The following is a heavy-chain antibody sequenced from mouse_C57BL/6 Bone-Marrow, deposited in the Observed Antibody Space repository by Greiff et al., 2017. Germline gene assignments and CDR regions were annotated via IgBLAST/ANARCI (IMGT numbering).Heavy chain of an antibody. V-gene: IGHV14-1*01. CDR2: IDPEDGDT. J-gene: IGHJ4*01. CDR1: GFNIKDYY. Sequence: VQLKESGAELVRPGASVKLSCTASGFNIKDYYMHWVKQRPEQGLEWIGRIDPEDGDTEYAPKFQGKVTMTADTSSNTAYLQLSSLTSEDTAVYYCTTSAMDYWGQGTSVTVSS. CDR3: TTSAMDY.